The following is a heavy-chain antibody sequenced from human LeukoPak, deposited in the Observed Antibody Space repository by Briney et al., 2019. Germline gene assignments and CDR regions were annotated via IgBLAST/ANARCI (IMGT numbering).Heavy chain of an antibody. CDR2: INPIGGST. CDR3: ARDVSITIFSGPVFDY. D-gene: IGHD3-9*01. J-gene: IGHJ4*02. CDR1: GYTFTSYG. V-gene: IGHV1-46*01. Sequence: GASVKVSCKASGYTFTSYGISWVRQAPGQGLEWMGIINPIGGSTSYAQKFQGRVTMTRDTSTSTVYMELSSLRSEDTAVYYCARDVSITIFSGPVFDYWGQGTLVTVSS.